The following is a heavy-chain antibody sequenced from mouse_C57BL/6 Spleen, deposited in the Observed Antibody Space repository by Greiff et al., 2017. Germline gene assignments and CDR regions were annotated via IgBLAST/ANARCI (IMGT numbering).Heavy chain of an antibody. CDR1: GYTFTDYY. D-gene: IGHD1-1*01. Sequence: VQLQQSGAELVRPGASVKLSCKASGYTFTDYYINWVKQRPGQGLEWIARIYPGSGNTYYNEKFKGKATLTAEKSSSTAYMQLSSLTSEDSAVYFCARSGLGSSYEGDYWGQGTSVTVSS. J-gene: IGHJ4*01. CDR3: ARSGLGSSYEGDY. CDR2: IYPGSGNT. V-gene: IGHV1-76*01.